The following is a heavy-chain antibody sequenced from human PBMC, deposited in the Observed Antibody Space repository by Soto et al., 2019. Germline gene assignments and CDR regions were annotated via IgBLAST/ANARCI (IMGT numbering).Heavy chain of an antibody. Sequence: GGSLRLSCAASGFTFSSYAMSWVRQAPGKGLEWVSAISGSGGSTYYADSVKGRFTISRDNSKNTLYLQMNSLRAEDTAVYYCAKDLLHLGELSVFDYWGQGTLVTVSS. CDR3: AKDLLHLGELSVFDY. CDR2: ISGSGGST. V-gene: IGHV3-23*01. D-gene: IGHD3-16*02. J-gene: IGHJ4*02. CDR1: GFTFSSYA.